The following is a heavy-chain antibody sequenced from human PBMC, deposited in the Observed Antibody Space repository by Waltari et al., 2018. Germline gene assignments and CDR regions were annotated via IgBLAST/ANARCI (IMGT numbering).Heavy chain of an antibody. J-gene: IGHJ5*02. CDR1: GYTFTSYA. D-gene: IGHD3-16*01. Sequence: QVQLVQSGAEVKKPGASVKVSCKASGYTFTSYATHWERQAPGQRLEWLGWINAGNGNTKYSQKFQGRVTITRDTSASTAYMELSSVRSEDTAVYYCAREGGNWFDPWGQGTLVTVSS. CDR3: AREGGNWFDP. V-gene: IGHV1-3*01. CDR2: INAGNGNT.